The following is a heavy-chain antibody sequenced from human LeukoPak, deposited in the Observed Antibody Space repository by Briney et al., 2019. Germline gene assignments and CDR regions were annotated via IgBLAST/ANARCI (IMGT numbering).Heavy chain of an antibody. CDR3: ARVLSKRAITMVRGVMQNGYYYYMDV. Sequence: SETLSLTCTVSGGSISSYYWSWIRQPPGKGLEWIGEINHSGSTNYNPSLKSRVTISVDTSKNQFSLKLSSVTAADTAVYYCARVLSKRAITMVRGVMQNGYYYYMDVWGKGTTVTISS. CDR2: INHSGST. J-gene: IGHJ6*03. CDR1: GGSISSYY. D-gene: IGHD3-10*01. V-gene: IGHV4-34*01.